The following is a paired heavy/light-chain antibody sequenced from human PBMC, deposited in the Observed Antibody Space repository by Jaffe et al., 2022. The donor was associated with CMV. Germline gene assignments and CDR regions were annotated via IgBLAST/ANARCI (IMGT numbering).Light chain of an antibody. CDR3: QVWDTSIGV. V-gene: IGLV3-9*01. CDR2: RDK. J-gene: IGLJ1*01. Sequence: SYELSQPLSVSVALGQTARITCGGNNIGSKNVHWYQQKPGQAPVLVIYRDKNRPSGIPERFSGSNSENTATLTISRAQAGDEADYYCQVWDTSIGVFGTGTKVTVL. CDR1: NIGSKN.
Heavy chain of an antibody. CDR3: ARGVAGGGFDY. Sequence: QEELQESGPGLVKASETLSLTCTVSDASIDNYYFNWIRQPAGKGLEWIGRIYYTGSSGSTNFNPSLQSRVTISLDTSKKHLSLKLTSVTAADTAVYYCARGVAGGGFDYWGQGTPVTVSS. V-gene: IGHV4-4*07. D-gene: IGHD2-15*01. CDR1: DASIDNYY. J-gene: IGHJ4*02. CDR2: IYYTGSSGST.